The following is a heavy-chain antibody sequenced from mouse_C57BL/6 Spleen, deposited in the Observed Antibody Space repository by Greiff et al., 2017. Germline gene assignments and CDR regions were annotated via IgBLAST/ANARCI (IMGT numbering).Heavy chain of an antibody. J-gene: IGHJ2*01. CDR2: IWTGGGT. Sequence: QVQLKQSGPGLVAPSQSLSITCTVSGFSLTSYAISWVRQPPGKGLEWLGVIWTGGGTNYNSALKSRLSISKDNSKSQVFLKMNSLQTDDTARYYCARNRYGNYVDYFDYWGQGTTLTVSS. V-gene: IGHV2-9-1*01. CDR3: ARNRYGNYVDYFDY. D-gene: IGHD2-1*01. CDR1: GFSLTSYA.